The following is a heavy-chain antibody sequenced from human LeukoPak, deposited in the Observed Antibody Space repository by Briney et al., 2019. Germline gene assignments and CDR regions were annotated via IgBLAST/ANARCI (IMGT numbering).Heavy chain of an antibody. CDR3: AEVLRRDGYNYIVY. CDR2: IGVGGTT. V-gene: IGHV3-23*01. Sequence: GGSLRLSCAASGFTFSSYGMNWVRQAPGKGLEWVSGIGVGGTTYYADSVKGRFTISRDNSKNTVFLQMNSLRAEDTAVYYCAEVLRRDGYNYIVYWGQGTLVTVSS. D-gene: IGHD5-24*01. J-gene: IGHJ4*02. CDR1: GFTFSSYG.